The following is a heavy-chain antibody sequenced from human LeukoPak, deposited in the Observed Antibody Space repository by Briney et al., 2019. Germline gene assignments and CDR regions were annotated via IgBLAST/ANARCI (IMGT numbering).Heavy chain of an antibody. D-gene: IGHD2-2*02. CDR2: IYYSGTT. Sequence: SETLSLTCTVSGDSISSGDYYWSWIRQPPGKGLEWIGYIYYSGTTYYNPSLKSRVTISVDTSKNQFSLKLSSVTAADTAVYYCARANPLYGAFDIWGQGTMVTVSS. CDR1: GDSISSGDYY. CDR3: ARANPLYGAFDI. V-gene: IGHV4-61*08. J-gene: IGHJ3*02.